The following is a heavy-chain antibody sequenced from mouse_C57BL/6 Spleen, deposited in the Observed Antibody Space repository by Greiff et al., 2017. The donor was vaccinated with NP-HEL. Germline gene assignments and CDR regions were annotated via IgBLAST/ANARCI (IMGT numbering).Heavy chain of an antibody. J-gene: IGHJ3*01. V-gene: IGHV1-52*01. CDR3: ARDYDYDVPFAY. CDR1: GYTFTSYW. Sequence: QVQLQQPGAELVRPGSSVKLSCKASGYTFTSYWMHWVKQRPIQGLEWIGNIDPSDSETHYNQKFKDKATLTVDKSSSPAYMQLSSLTSEDSAVYYCARDYDYDVPFAYWGQGTLVTVSA. CDR2: IDPSDSET. D-gene: IGHD2-4*01.